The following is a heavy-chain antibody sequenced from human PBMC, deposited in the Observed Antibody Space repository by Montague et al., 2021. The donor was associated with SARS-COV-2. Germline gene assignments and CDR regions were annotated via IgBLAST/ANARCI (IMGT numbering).Heavy chain of an antibody. CDR2: IDWDDDK. CDR1: GFSLSTSGMC. D-gene: IGHD4-23*01. V-gene: IGHV2-70*01. J-gene: IGHJ4*02. Sequence: PALVKPTQTLTLTCTFPGFSLSTSGMCVSWIRQPPGKALEWLTLIDWDDDKYYSTSLETRLTISKDTSKNQVVLTMTNMDPVDTATYYCARSYGTTVVTRAFDYWGQGTLVTVSS. CDR3: ARSYGTTVVTRAFDY.